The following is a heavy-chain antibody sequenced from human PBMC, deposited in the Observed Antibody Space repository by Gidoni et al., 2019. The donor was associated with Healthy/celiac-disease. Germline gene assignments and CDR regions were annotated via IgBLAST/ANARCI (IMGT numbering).Heavy chain of an antibody. CDR2: IYSSGST. D-gene: IGHD6-13*01. CDR1: GGSISSSSYY. CDR3: ASYSSSWYHFDH. V-gene: IGHV4-39*01. Sequence: QLQLQESGPGQVKPSETLSLTCTVAGGSISSSSYYWGWIRQPPGKGLEWIGSIYSSGSTYYNPSLKSRVTISVYTSRNQFSLKVSSVTAADTAVYYCASYSSSWYHFDHWGQGTLVTVSS. J-gene: IGHJ4*02.